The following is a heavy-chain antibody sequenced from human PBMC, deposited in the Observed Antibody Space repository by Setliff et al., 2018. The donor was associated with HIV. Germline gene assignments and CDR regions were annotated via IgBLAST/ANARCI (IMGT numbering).Heavy chain of an antibody. CDR2: IKEDGSEK. J-gene: IGHJ4*02. CDR1: GFLFHTYW. Sequence: PGGSLRLSCAASGFLFHTYWMSWVRQAPGKGLEWVANIKEDGSEKYYVGSVKGRFTMSRDNSKNTLYLQMNSLRAEDTAVYHCAKAGSWDYYDSSGYYHFDNWGQGTLVTVSS. V-gene: IGHV3-7*05. CDR3: AKAGSWDYYDSSGYYHFDN. D-gene: IGHD3-22*01.